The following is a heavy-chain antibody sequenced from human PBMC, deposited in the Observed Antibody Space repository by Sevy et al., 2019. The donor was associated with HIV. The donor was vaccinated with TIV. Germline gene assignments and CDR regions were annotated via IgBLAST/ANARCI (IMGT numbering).Heavy chain of an antibody. J-gene: IGHJ4*02. V-gene: IGHV3-48*01. CDR3: ARESGSYRRNDFDS. Sequence: GGSLRLSCAASGFTFSDDSMNWVRQAPGKGLEWVAYISGRSSTISYADSVKGRFIVFRDNAMNSLYLQMNSLRAEDTAFYFCARESGSYRRNDFDSWGQGTLVTVSS. CDR2: ISGRSSTI. CDR1: GFTFSDDS. D-gene: IGHD1-26*01.